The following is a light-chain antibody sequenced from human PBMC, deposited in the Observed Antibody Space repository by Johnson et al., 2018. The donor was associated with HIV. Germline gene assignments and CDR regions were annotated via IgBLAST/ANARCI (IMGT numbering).Light chain of an antibody. CDR1: SSNIGNNY. V-gene: IGLV1-51*02. Sequence: QSVLTQPPSVSAAPGQKVTISCSGSSSNIGNNYVSWYQQLPGTAPKLLIYESNKRPSGIPDRFSGSQSGTSATLGITGLQTGDEADYYCGTWDDSLSALYVFGTGTNVTVL. CDR2: ESN. CDR3: GTWDDSLSALYV. J-gene: IGLJ1*01.